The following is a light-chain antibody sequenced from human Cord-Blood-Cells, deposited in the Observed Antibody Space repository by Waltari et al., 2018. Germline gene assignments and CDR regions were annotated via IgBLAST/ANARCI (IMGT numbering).Light chain of an antibody. CDR2: AAS. CDR3: QQSYSTTWT. V-gene: IGKV1-39*01. J-gene: IGKJ1*01. CDR1: QRISSY. Sequence: DIQMTQSPSSLSASVGARVTITCRASQRISSYLNWYQQKPGKAPKLLIDAASSLQSGVPSRFSGSGSGTDFTLTISSLQPEDFATYYCQQSYSTTWTFGQGTKVEIK.